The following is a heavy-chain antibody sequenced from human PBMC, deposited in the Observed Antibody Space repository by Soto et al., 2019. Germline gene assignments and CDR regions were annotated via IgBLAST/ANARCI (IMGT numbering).Heavy chain of an antibody. Sequence: ASGKVSWKASGYSFARYDLNWGRQATGQGLEWMGWMNPNSGNTGYAQKFQGRVTMTRNTSISTAYMELSSLRSEDTAVYYCARGKGPNYYGSGRYYNVDYYYYGMDVWG. CDR1: GYSFARYD. V-gene: IGHV1-8*01. CDR2: MNPNSGNT. J-gene: IGHJ6*02. D-gene: IGHD3-10*01. CDR3: ARGKGPNYYGSGRYYNVDYYYYGMDV.